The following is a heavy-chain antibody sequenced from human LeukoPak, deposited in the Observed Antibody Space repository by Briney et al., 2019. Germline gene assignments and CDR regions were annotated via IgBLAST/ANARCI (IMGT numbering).Heavy chain of an antibody. V-gene: IGHV1-69*13. J-gene: IGHJ5*02. D-gene: IGHD2-2*01. CDR2: IIPIFGTA. Sequence: SVKVSCKASGGTLISYAISWVRQAPGQGLEWMGGIIPIFGTANYAQKFQGRVTITADESTSTAYMELRSLRSDDTAVYYCARDGAPVWYQLLSEANWFDPWGQGTLVTVSS. CDR3: ARDGAPVWYQLLSEANWFDP. CDR1: GGTLISYA.